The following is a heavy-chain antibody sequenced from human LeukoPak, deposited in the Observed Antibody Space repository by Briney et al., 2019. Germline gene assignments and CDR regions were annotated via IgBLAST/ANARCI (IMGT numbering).Heavy chain of an antibody. V-gene: IGHV3-48*03. CDR1: GFTFSSYE. J-gene: IGHJ4*02. CDR2: ISSSGSTI. Sequence: QSGGSLRPSCAASGFTFSSYEMNWVRQAPGKGLEWVSYISSSGSTIYYADSVKGRFTISRDNAKNSLYLQMNSLRAEDTAVYYCARVYYDILTGYYFARMGPFDYWGQGTLVTVSS. CDR3: ARVYYDILTGYYFARMGPFDY. D-gene: IGHD3-9*01.